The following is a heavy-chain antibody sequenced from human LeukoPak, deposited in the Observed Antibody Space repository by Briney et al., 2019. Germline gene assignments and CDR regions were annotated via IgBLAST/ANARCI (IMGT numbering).Heavy chain of an antibody. CDR3: ARRGGRYSGRDAFDI. Sequence: GASLKISCKGSGYSFTSYWIGWVRQMPGKGLEWMGIIYPGDSDTRYSPSFQGQVTISADKSISTAYLQWSSLKASDTAMYYCARRGGRYSGRDAFDIWGQGTMVTVSS. CDR1: GYSFTSYW. D-gene: IGHD1-26*01. J-gene: IGHJ3*02. V-gene: IGHV5-51*01. CDR2: IYPGDSDT.